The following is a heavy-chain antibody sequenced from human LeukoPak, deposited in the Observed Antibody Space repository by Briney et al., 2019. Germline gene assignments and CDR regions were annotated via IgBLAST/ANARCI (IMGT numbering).Heavy chain of an antibody. CDR1: GFTFSSYA. CDR2: ISGSGGST. V-gene: IGHV3-23*01. D-gene: IGHD3-22*01. J-gene: IGHJ4*02. Sequence: GGSLRLSCAASGFTFSSYAMSWVRQAPGKGLEWVSAISGSGGSTYYADSVKGRFTISRDNAKNSLYLQMNSLRAEDTAVYYCARDALTYYYDSSGYYRNDYWGQGTLVTVSS. CDR3: ARDALTYYYDSSGYYRNDY.